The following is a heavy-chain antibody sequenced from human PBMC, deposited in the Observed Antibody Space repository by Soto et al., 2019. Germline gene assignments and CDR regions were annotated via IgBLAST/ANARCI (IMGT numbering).Heavy chain of an antibody. V-gene: IGHV4-59*01. Sequence: SETLSLTCTVSGGSISSYYWSWIRQPPGKGLEWIGYIYYSGSTSYNPSLKSRVTISVDTSKNQFSLKLSSVTAADTAGYYCARVRHSSGNYPWYFDYWGQGTLVTGSS. CDR3: ARVRHSSGNYPWYFDY. CDR1: GGSISSYY. CDR2: IYYSGST. J-gene: IGHJ4*02. D-gene: IGHD3-22*01.